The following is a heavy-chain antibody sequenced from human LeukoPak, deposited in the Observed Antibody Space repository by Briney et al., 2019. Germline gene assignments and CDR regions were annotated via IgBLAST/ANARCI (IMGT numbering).Heavy chain of an antibody. Sequence: ASVTVSCKVSGYTLTELSMHWVRQAPGKGLEWMGGFDPEDGETIYAQKFQGRVTMTEDTSTDTAYMELSSLRSEDTAVYYCAIGGITMVRGVIITNWFDPWGQGTLVTVSS. J-gene: IGHJ5*02. CDR1: GYTLTELS. CDR3: AIGGITMVRGVIITNWFDP. V-gene: IGHV1-24*01. CDR2: FDPEDGET. D-gene: IGHD3-10*01.